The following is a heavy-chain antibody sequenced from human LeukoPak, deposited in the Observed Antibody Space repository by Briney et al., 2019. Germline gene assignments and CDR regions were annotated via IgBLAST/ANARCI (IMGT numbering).Heavy chain of an antibody. D-gene: IGHD5-24*01. CDR1: GYSISSGFY. J-gene: IGHJ4*02. CDR3: ARLWSGYNFGY. V-gene: IGHV4-38-2*01. CDR2: LYYTGSA. Sequence: SSETLSLTCGVSGYSISSGFYWGWIRQPPGKGLQWIGSLYYTGSAEYNPSLKSRLTMSMDKSKNQFSLKLNSVTAADTAVYYCARLWSGYNFGYWGQGTLVTVSS.